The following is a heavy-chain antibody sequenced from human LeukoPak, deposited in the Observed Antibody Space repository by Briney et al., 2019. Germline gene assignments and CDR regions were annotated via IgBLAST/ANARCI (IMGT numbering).Heavy chain of an antibody. V-gene: IGHV4-59*01. J-gene: IGHJ4*02. CDR3: ARLSDFWSGYYYDY. D-gene: IGHD3-3*01. CDR1: GGSISSYY. Sequence: SETLSLTCTVSGGSISSYYWSWIRQPPGKGLKWIGYIYYSGSTNYNPSLKSRVTISVDTSKNQFSLKLSSVTAADTAVYYCARLSDFWSGYYYDYWGQGTLVTVSS. CDR2: IYYSGST.